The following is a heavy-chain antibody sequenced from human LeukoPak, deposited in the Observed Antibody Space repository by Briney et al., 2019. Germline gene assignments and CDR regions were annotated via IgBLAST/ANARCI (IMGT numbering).Heavy chain of an antibody. D-gene: IGHD3-3*01. CDR1: GFTFSSYA. V-gene: IGHV3-30-3*01. J-gene: IGHJ4*02. Sequence: GGSLRLSCAASGFTFSSYAMHWVCQAPGKGLEWVAVISYDGSNKYYADSVKGRFTISRDNSKNTLYLQMNSLRAEDTAVYYCARDIGLRFLEWLLSYWGQGTLVTVSS. CDR3: ARDIGLRFLEWLLSY. CDR2: ISYDGSNK.